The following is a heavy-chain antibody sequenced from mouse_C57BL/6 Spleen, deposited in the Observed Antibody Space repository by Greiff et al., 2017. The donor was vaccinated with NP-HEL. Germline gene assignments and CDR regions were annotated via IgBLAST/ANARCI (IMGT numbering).Heavy chain of an antibody. CDR3: TRKGIYDGYPYYFDY. CDR1: GFNIKDDY. Sequence: EVQLVESGAELVRPGASVKLSCTASGFNIKDDYMHWVKQRPEQGLEWIGWIDPENGDTEYASKFQGKATITADTSSNTAYLQLSSLTSEDTAVYYCTRKGIYDGYPYYFDYWGQGTTLTVSS. D-gene: IGHD2-3*01. CDR2: IDPENGDT. J-gene: IGHJ2*01. V-gene: IGHV14-4*01.